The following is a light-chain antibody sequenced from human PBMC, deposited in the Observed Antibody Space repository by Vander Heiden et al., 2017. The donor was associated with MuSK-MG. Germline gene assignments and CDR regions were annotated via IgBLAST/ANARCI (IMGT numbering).Light chain of an antibody. J-gene: IGKJ4*01. CDR1: HTVTSNY. CDR2: DAS. V-gene: IGKV3-20*01. CDR3: QQYGSSPLT. Sequence: ELVLTQSPGTLSLSPGDRAALSCRASHTVTSNYLAWFQQKPGQAPRLLIYDASSRVTGIPNRFSASGSGTDFTLTISSLEPEDFAVYWCQQYGSSPLTFGGGTKVEIK.